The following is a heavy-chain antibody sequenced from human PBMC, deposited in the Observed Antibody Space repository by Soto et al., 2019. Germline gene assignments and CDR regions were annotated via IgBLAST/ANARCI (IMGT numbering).Heavy chain of an antibody. CDR2: IYYSGST. V-gene: IGHV4-31*03. CDR1: GGSISSGSYY. D-gene: IGHD2-2*01. CDR3: ARAPWEYQPLHRYFDY. J-gene: IGHJ4*02. Sequence: QVQLQESGPGLLKPSQTLSLTCTVSGGSISSGSYYWSWVRQHPGKGLEWIGYIYYSGSTSNNPSLKSRVTILVDTSKNQFSLKLSSVTAADTAVYYCARAPWEYQPLHRYFDYWGQGTLVTVSS.